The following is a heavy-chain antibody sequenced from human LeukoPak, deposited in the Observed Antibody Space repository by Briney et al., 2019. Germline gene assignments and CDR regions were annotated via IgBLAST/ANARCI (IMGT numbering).Heavy chain of an antibody. CDR2: IYDSGST. Sequence: SETLSLTCTVSGGSIRSYYWSWTRQPPGKGLEWVGYIYDSGSTSYNPSLKSRVTISVDTSKNQFSLKVTSVTAADTAVYYCARSKDILTGYCFDYWGQGTLVTVSS. CDR3: ARSKDILTGYCFDY. V-gene: IGHV4-59*01. J-gene: IGHJ4*02. D-gene: IGHD3-9*01. CDR1: GGSIRSYY.